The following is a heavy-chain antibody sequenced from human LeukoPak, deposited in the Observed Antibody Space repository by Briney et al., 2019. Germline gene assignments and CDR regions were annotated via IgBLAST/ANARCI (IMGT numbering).Heavy chain of an antibody. V-gene: IGHV3-23*01. D-gene: IGHD2-15*01. J-gene: IGHJ4*02. CDR3: AKEKKSGGWPIDY. CDR1: GFTFSTYA. CDR2: ISNGGDYT. Sequence: GGSLRLSCTAAGFTFSTYAMSWVRQAPGKGLEWVSGISNGGDYTYYADSVKGRFTISRDNSKNTLYLQMNSLRADDTAVYHCAKEKKSGGWPIDYWGQGALVTVSS.